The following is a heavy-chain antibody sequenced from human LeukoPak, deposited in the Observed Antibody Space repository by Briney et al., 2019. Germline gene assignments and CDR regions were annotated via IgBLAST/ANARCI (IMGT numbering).Heavy chain of an antibody. CDR1: GGSISSYY. D-gene: IGHD5-12*01. CDR2: IDYSGST. Sequence: SETLSLTCTVSGGSISSYYWSWIRQPPGRGLEWVGNIDYSGSTIYNPALKSRVTVSVDTSKNQFSLNLTSVTAADTAVYYCARQSQYSGYQAPDYWGQGTLVTVSS. J-gene: IGHJ4*02. V-gene: IGHV4-59*08. CDR3: ARQSQYSGYQAPDY.